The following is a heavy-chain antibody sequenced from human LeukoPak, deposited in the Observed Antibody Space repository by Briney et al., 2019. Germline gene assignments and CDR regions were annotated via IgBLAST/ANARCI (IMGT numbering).Heavy chain of an antibody. V-gene: IGHV1-69*04. D-gene: IGHD3-22*01. Sequence: SVKVSCKASGGTFSSYASSWLRQAPGQGREWTGRIIPILGIPNFGQKFQGRVTSTAYKSTCTASMERSSLRSEVRVVYYCARGRGYYDSSGHRRGLPYYFDYWGQGTLVTVSS. J-gene: IGHJ4*02. CDR3: ARGRGYYDSSGHRRGLPYYFDY. CDR1: GGTFSSYA. CDR2: IIPILGIP.